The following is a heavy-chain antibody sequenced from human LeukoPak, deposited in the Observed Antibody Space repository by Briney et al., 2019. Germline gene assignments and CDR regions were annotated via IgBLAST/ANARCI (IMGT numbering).Heavy chain of an antibody. J-gene: IGHJ4*02. CDR2: IYYSGST. CDR1: GGSISSYY. V-gene: IGHV4-59*01. D-gene: IGHD3-22*01. CDR3: ARGTYYYDSSGYSMYYFDY. Sequence: SETLSLTCTVSGGSISSYYWSWIRQPPGKGLEWIGNIYYSGSTNYNPSLKSRVTISVDTSKNQFSLKLSSVTAADTAVYCCARGTYYYDSSGYSMYYFDYWGQGTLVTVSS.